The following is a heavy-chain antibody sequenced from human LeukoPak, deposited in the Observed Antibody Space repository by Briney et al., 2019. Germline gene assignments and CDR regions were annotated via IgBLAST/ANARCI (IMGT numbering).Heavy chain of an antibody. D-gene: IGHD3-22*01. CDR1: GGSISSYY. Sequence: SETLSLTCTVSGGSISSYYWSWIRQPPGKGLEWIGYIYYSGSTNYNPSLKSRVTISVDTSKNQFSLKLSSVTAADTAVYYCARGGCYYDSSGYYHLDYWGQGTLVTVSS. CDR3: ARGGCYYDSSGYYHLDY. V-gene: IGHV4-59*01. CDR2: IYYSGST. J-gene: IGHJ4*02.